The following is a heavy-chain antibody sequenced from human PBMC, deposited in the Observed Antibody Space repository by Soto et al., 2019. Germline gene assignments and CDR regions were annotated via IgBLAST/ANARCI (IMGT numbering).Heavy chain of an antibody. J-gene: IGHJ6*02. V-gene: IGHV1-69*01. D-gene: IGHD6-19*01. CDR2: IIPIFGTA. CDR3: ARGVGLNVVIAVIYHCSPMAV. CDR1: GGTFSSYA. Sequence: QVQLMQSGAEVKKPGSSVKVSCKASGGTFSSYAISWVRQAPGQGLEWMGGIIPIFGTANYAQKFQDRVTITADAPTRTASMELISLRYEDTGVYYCARGVGLNVVIAVIYHCSPMAVWGQGNPGTVSS.